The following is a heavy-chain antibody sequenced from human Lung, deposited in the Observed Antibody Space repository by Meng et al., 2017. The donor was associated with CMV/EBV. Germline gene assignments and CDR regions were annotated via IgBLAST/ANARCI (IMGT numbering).Heavy chain of an antibody. CDR1: FRSYT. J-gene: IGHJ3*02. Sequence: FRSYTISWVGQDPGQGLEWMGRIIPILGIANYAQKFQGRVTITADKSTSTAYMELSSLRSEDTAVYYCARAPRYCTNGVCFLDAFDIWGQGTMVTVSS. V-gene: IGHV1-69*02. CDR2: IIPILGIA. CDR3: ARAPRYCTNGVCFLDAFDI. D-gene: IGHD2-8*01.